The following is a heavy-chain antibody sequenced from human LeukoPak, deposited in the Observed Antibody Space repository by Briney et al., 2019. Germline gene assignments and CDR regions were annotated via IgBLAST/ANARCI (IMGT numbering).Heavy chain of an antibody. CDR3: AKDRLGGPYFFHY. J-gene: IGHJ4*02. Sequence: GSLRLSCASSGFTFSSYAMSWVRQAPGKGLEWVSTIGGTGVRTYHADSVKGRFTISRDNSKNTLYLQINSLRAEDTAVYFCAKDRLGGPYFFHYWGQGTLVTVSS. D-gene: IGHD3-16*01. CDR2: IGGTGVRT. V-gene: IGHV3-23*01. CDR1: GFTFSSYA.